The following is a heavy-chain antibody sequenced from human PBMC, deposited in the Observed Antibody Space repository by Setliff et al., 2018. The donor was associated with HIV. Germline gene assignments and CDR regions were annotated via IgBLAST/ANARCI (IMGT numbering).Heavy chain of an antibody. Sequence: GASVKVSCKAFGYTFTGYYMHWVRQAPGQGLEWMGWINPKSGATNYTQNFQGRVTMSRDTSISTAYMELSRLKSDDTAVYYCARGQYGDELFDYWGQGTLVTVSS. CDR2: INPKSGAT. CDR1: GYTFTGYY. D-gene: IGHD4-17*01. V-gene: IGHV1-2*02. J-gene: IGHJ4*02. CDR3: ARGQYGDELFDY.